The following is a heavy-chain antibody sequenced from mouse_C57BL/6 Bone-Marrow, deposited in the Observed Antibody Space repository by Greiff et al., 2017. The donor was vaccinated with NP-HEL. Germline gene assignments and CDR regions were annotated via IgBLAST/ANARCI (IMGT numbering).Heavy chain of an antibody. V-gene: IGHV1-47*01. CDR3: ARGYYGRSPYWYFDV. D-gene: IGHD1-1*01. CDR2: FHPYNDDT. J-gene: IGHJ1*03. Sequence: QVQLKQSGAELVKPGASVKMSCKASGYTFTTYPIEWMKQNHGKSLEWIGNFHPYNDDTKYNEKFKGKATLTVEKSSSTVYLELSRLTSDDSAVYYCARGYYGRSPYWYFDVWGTGTTVTVAS. CDR1: GYTFTTYP.